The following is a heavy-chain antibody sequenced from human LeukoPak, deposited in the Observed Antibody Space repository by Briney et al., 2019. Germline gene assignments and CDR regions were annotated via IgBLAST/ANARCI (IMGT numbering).Heavy chain of an antibody. CDR3: ARGEDLYCSSTSCYEYFQH. Sequence: ASVKVSCKASGYTFTSYGISWVRQAPGQGLEWMGWISAYNGNTNYAQKLQGRVTMTTDTSTSTAYMELRSLRSDDTAVYYCARGEDLYCSSTSCYEYFQHWGQGTLVTVSS. J-gene: IGHJ1*01. V-gene: IGHV1-18*01. CDR1: GYTFTSYG. CDR2: ISAYNGNT. D-gene: IGHD2-2*01.